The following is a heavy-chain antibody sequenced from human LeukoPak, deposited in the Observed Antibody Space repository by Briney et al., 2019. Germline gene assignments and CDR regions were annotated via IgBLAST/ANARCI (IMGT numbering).Heavy chain of an antibody. D-gene: IGHD2-2*01. CDR2: VTYSGDT. J-gene: IGHJ3*02. Sequence: SETLSLTCTVSRDSLSDYFWTWMRQPPGKGLEWIGHVTYSGDTNYNPSFKSRVTISVDTSKRQFSLKLISVSTADTAVYYCARGGPAARPSLSVPHHDAFDIWGQGTMVTVSS. V-gene: IGHV4-59*01. CDR1: RDSLSDYF. CDR3: ARGGPAARPSLSVPHHDAFDI.